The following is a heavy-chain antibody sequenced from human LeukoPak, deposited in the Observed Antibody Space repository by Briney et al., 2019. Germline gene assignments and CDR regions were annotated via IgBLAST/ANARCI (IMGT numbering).Heavy chain of an antibody. D-gene: IGHD1-7*01. CDR2: ISKDGSDK. CDR1: GFTFSDYA. V-gene: IGHV3-30-3*01. CDR3: ARDYWWNYDY. J-gene: IGHJ4*02. Sequence: PGGSLRLSCAASGFTFSDYAMHWVRHAPGKGLEWVAVISKDGSDKYYPGSVRGRFTISRDNSKNTIYLQMDSLRAEDTAIYYCARDYWWNYDYWGQGTLVTVSS.